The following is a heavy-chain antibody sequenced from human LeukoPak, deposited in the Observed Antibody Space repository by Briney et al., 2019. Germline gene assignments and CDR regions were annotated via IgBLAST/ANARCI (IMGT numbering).Heavy chain of an antibody. Sequence: PSETLSLTCSVSGGXISSYYCSWIRQPPGKGLEWVGYIYYSGSTNYNPSLKSRVTISVDTSKNQFSLKLSSVTAADTAVYYCASGLSFDYWGQGTLVTVSS. D-gene: IGHD2/OR15-2a*01. CDR3: ASGLSFDY. CDR1: GGXISSYY. V-gene: IGHV4-59*01. CDR2: IYYSGST. J-gene: IGHJ4*02.